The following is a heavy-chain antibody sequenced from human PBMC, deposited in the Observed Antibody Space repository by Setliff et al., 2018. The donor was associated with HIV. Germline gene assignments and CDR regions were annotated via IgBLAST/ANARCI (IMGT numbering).Heavy chain of an antibody. CDR2: ISDSGTT. CDR3: ARGGASSKYLDP. CDR1: GGSISSGTYY. V-gene: IGHV4-61*01. D-gene: IGHD2-15*01. J-gene: IGHJ5*02. Sequence: KSSETLSLTCTVSGGSISSGTYYWSWIRQPPGKGLEWIAWISDSGTTNYNPSLKSRVTLSVDTSKNQFSLSLTSVTGADTAVYYCARGGASSKYLDPWGQGTLVTVSS.